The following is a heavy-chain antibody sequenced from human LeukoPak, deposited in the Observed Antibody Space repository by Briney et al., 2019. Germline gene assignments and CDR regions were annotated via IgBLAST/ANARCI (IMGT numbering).Heavy chain of an antibody. CDR2: IYSDNT. D-gene: IGHD5-12*01. CDR1: GFTVSSNS. Sequence: PGGSLRLSCTVPGFTVSSNSMSWVRQAPGKGLEWVSFIYSDNTHYSDSVKGRFTISRDNSKNTLYLQMNSLRAEDTAVYYCARGPSGYHNTGGQGTLVTVPS. V-gene: IGHV3-53*01. J-gene: IGHJ4*02. CDR3: ARGPSGYHNT.